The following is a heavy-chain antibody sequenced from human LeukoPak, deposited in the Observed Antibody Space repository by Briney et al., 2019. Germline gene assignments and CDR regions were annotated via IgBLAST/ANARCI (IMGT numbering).Heavy chain of an antibody. Sequence: PSETLSLTCTVSGGSINNYYWSWIRQPPGKGLEWIGYIHNNGRTNYNPSLKSRVTMSLDTSKNQFSLNLRSVTAADAAVYYCARHGYYYDSSTYHAAFDTWGQGTMVTVSS. CDR3: ARHGYYYDSSTYHAAFDT. D-gene: IGHD3-22*01. CDR2: IHNNGRT. V-gene: IGHV4-59*08. J-gene: IGHJ3*02. CDR1: GGSINNYY.